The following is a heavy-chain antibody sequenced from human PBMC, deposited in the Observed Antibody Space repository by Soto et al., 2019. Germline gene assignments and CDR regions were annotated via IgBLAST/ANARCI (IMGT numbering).Heavy chain of an antibody. Sequence: EVQLVESGGVVVQPGGSLRLSCAASGFTFDDYSMHWVRQAPGKGLEWVSLISWDGGSTYYADSVKGRFTISRDNSKNSLYLQRNSLRAEDTALYYCAKDFSGLVVPAAITAPDYLGQGTLVTVSS. CDR2: ISWDGGST. D-gene: IGHD2-2*01. CDR1: GFTFDDYS. J-gene: IGHJ4*02. V-gene: IGHV3-43D*04. CDR3: AKDFSGLVVPAAITAPDY.